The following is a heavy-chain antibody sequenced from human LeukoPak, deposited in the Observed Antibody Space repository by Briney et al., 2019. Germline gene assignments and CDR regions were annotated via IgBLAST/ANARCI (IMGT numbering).Heavy chain of an antibody. CDR1: GGSISSYY. D-gene: IGHD3-22*01. J-gene: IGHJ4*02. V-gene: IGHV4-59*12. Sequence: SETLSLTCTVSGGSISSYYWSWIRQSPGKGLECIGYIHYTGSTNYNPSLKSRVTISVDTSKNQFSLKLSSVTAADTAVYYCASGTYYYDSSGYYYVGRAFDYWGQGTLVTVSS. CDR3: ASGTYYYDSSGYYYVGRAFDY. CDR2: IHYTGST.